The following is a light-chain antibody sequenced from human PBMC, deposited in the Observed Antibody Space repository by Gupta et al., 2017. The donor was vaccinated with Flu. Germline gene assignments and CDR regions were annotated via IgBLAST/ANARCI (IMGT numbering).Light chain of an antibody. CDR2: DAS. J-gene: IGKJ1*01. V-gene: IGKV3-20*01. Sequence: DTLSLSPGERATLSCRASQSVSSSNLAWYQQKPGQAPRLLIYDASTRATGIPDRFSDSGSGTDFTLTISRLEPEDFAMYYCQQDDGSPWTFGQGTKVEIK. CDR1: QSVSSSN. CDR3: QQDDGSPWT.